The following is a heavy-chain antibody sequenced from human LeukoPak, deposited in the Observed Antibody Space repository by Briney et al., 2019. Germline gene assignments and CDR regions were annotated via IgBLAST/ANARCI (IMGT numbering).Heavy chain of an antibody. D-gene: IGHD3-22*01. CDR2: IHYSGDI. V-gene: IGHV4-59*01. Sequence: SETLSLTCTVSGASISTSYWYWIRQPPGKGLEWIGYIHYSGDINYNPSLKSRVTISVDTSKNQFSPKLSSVTAADTAVYYCARDAGYDSSGYYYFGYWGQGTLVTVSS. CDR1: GASISTSY. CDR3: ARDAGYDSSGYYYFGY. J-gene: IGHJ4*02.